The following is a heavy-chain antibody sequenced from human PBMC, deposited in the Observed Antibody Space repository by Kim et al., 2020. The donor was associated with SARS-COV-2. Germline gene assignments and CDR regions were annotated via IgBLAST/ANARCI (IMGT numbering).Heavy chain of an antibody. CDR3: ARRLVLRYFDWLPHYFDY. J-gene: IGHJ4*02. CDR2: INHSGST. V-gene: IGHV4-34*01. D-gene: IGHD3-9*01. Sequence: SETLSLTCAVYGGSFSGYYWSWIRQPPGKGLEWIGEINHSGSTNYNPSLKSRVTISVDTSKNQFSLKLSSVTAADTAVYYCARRLVLRYFDWLPHYFDYWGQGTLVTVSS. CDR1: GGSFSGYY.